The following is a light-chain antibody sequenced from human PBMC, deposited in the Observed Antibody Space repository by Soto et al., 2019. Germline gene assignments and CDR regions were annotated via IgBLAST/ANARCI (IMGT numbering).Light chain of an antibody. CDR1: QNIGKW. CDR3: QQFDSSSFT. CDR2: DAS. Sequence: DIQMTQSPSTLSASVGDTVSITCRATQNIGKWLAWHQQKPGKAPRLLIYDASTLDRGVPSRFSGSGSGTEFTLTITSLQPADFATYYCQQFDSSSFTFGGGTKVEIK. V-gene: IGKV1-5*01. J-gene: IGKJ4*01.